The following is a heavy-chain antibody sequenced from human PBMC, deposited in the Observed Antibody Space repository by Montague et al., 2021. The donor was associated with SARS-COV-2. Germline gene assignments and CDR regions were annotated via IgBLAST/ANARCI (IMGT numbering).Heavy chain of an antibody. CDR3: ATGPPSGLSVAGFDY. J-gene: IGHJ4*02. V-gene: IGHV4-4*02. Sequence: SETLSLTCGVSGGSISSSHWWNWVRQPPGKGLEWIGEIYHSGSTNYNPSLKNRVIISIDKSKNQFSLKLSSVTAADTAAYYCATGPPSGLSVAGFDYWGQGTLVTVSS. D-gene: IGHD6-19*01. CDR1: GGSISSSHW. CDR2: IYHSGST.